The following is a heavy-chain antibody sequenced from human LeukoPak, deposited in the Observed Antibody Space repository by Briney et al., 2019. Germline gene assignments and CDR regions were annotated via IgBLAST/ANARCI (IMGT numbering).Heavy chain of an antibody. Sequence: SETLSLTCTVSGGSISSGSYYWSWIRQPAGKELEWIGRIYTSGSTNYNPSLKSRVAISVDTSKNQFSLKLSSVTAADTAVYYCARAFSSSSHYYYYMDVWGKGTTVTVSS. D-gene: IGHD6-6*01. CDR1: GGSISSGSYY. CDR2: IYTSGST. J-gene: IGHJ6*03. V-gene: IGHV4-61*02. CDR3: ARAFSSSSHYYYYMDV.